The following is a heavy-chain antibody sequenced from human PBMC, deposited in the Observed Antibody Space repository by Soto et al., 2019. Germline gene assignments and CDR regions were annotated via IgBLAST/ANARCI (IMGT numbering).Heavy chain of an antibody. D-gene: IGHD6-6*01. CDR2: IGTAGDT. CDR1: GFTFSSYD. CDR3: ARDPKKGSSSAGMDV. V-gene: IGHV3-13*01. J-gene: IGHJ6*02. Sequence: PGGSLRLSCAASGFTFSSYDMHWVRQATGKGLEWVSAIGTAGDTYYPGSVKGRFTISRENAKNSLYLQMNSLRAEDTAVYYCARDPKKGSSSAGMDVWGQGTTVTVSS.